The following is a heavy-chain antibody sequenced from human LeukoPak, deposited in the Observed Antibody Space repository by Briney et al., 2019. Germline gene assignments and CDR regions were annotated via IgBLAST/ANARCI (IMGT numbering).Heavy chain of an antibody. CDR3: AREVVELGALDY. J-gene: IGHJ4*02. CDR1: GYTFTGYY. D-gene: IGHD7-27*01. V-gene: IGHV1-2*02. Sequence: GASVKVSCKASGYTFTGYYMHWVRQAPGQGLEWTGWINPNSGGTNYAQKFQGRVTMTRDTSISTAYMELSRLRSDDTAVYYCAREVVELGALDYWGQGTLVTVSS. CDR2: INPNSGGT.